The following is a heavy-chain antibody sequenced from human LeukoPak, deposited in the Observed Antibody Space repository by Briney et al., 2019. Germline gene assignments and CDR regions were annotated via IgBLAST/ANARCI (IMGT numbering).Heavy chain of an antibody. D-gene: IGHD3-10*01. CDR3: ARDRGINMVRGVIDY. CDR1: GFTFSAYW. Sequence: PGGSLRLSCAASGFTFSAYWMHWVRQAPGKGLGWVSRTNSDGSRTDYADSVKGRFTISRDNAENTLYLQMNSLRVEDTAVYYCARDRGINMVRGVIDYWGQGTLVTVSS. V-gene: IGHV3-74*01. J-gene: IGHJ4*02. CDR2: TNSDGSRT.